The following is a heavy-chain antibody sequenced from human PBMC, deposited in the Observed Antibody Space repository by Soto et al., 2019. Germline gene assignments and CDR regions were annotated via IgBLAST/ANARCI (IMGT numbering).Heavy chain of an antibody. V-gene: IGHV3-66*01. J-gene: IGHJ4*02. CDR1: GFTVSSNY. Sequence: EVQLVESGGGLVQPGGSLRLSCAASGFTVSSNYMSWVRQAPAKGLEWVSVIYSGGSTYYADSVKCRFTISRDNSENTLYLQMKSLRAEATAVYYCARTCSGGTCSFDYWAQGTVVTVSS. CDR3: ARTCSGGTCSFDY. D-gene: IGHD2-15*01. CDR2: IYSGGST.